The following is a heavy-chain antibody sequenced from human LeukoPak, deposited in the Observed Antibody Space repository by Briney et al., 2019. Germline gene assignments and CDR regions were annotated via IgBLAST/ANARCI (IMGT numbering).Heavy chain of an antibody. Sequence: SQTLSLTSAASGGSISSGGYSWSWIRQPPGKGLEWIGYIYHSGSTYYNPSLKSRVTISVDRSKNQFSLKLSSVTAADTAVYYCARGGFLLWFGDLHAFDIWGQGTMVTVSS. CDR3: ARGGFLLWFGDLHAFDI. V-gene: IGHV4-30-2*01. D-gene: IGHD3-10*01. J-gene: IGHJ3*02. CDR1: GGSISSGGYS. CDR2: IYHSGST.